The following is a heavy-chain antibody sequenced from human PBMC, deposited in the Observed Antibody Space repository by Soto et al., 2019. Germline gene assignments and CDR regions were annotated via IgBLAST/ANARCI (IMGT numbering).Heavy chain of an antibody. CDR1: GGSISSGDYY. J-gene: IGHJ4*02. CDR3: ARGYSSGWYPANFDY. Sequence: TLFLTCTVSGGSISSGDYYWSWIRQPPGKGLEWIGYIYYSGSTYYNPSLKSRVTISVDTSKNQFSLKLSSVTAADTAVYYCARGYSSGWYPANFDYWGQGTLVTVSS. V-gene: IGHV4-30-4*01. D-gene: IGHD6-19*01. CDR2: IYYSGST.